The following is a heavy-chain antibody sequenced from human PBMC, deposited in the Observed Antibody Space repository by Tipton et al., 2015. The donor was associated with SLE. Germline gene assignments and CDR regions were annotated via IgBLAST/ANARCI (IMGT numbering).Heavy chain of an antibody. D-gene: IGHD3-22*01. V-gene: IGHV4-39*02. CDR1: GDSVSSSNYY. CDR2: IFYGEST. J-gene: IGHJ4*02. Sequence: TLSLTCTVSGDSVSSSNYYWGWIRQPPGKGLEWIGTIFYGESTYYNPSLKSRVTISVDTSKKHFSLKMTSVTAADTAVYYCALQYDNSGYYWFWGQGTLVTVSP. CDR3: ALQYDNSGYYWF.